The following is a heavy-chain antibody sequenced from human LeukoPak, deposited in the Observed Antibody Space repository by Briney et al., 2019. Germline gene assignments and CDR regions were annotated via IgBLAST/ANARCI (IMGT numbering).Heavy chain of an antibody. J-gene: IGHJ3*02. CDR3: ARGGGYQLLHDAFDI. D-gene: IGHD2-2*01. V-gene: IGHV4-31*11. CDR1: GGSFSGYY. CDR2: IYYSGST. Sequence: SETLSLTCAVYGGSFSGYYWSWIRQHPGKGLEWIGYIYYSGSTYYNPSLKSRVTISVDTSKNQFSLKLSSVTAADTAVYYCARGGGYQLLHDAFDIWGQGTMVTVSS.